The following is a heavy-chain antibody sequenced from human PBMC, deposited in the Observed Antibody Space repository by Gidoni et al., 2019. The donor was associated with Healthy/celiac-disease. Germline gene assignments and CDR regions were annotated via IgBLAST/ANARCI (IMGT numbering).Heavy chain of an antibody. Sequence: GFTFSSYGMHWVRQAPGKGLEWVAVISYDGSNKYYADSVKGRFTISRDNSKNTLYLQTNSLRAEDTAVYYCAKERSTVTPYYFDYWGQGTLVTVSS. CDR3: AKERSTVTPYYFDY. CDR2: ISYDGSNK. CDR1: GFTFSSYG. D-gene: IGHD4-17*01. J-gene: IGHJ4*02. V-gene: IGHV3-30*18.